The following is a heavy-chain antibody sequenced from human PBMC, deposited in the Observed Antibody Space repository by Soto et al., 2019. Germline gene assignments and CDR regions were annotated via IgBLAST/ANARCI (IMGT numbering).Heavy chain of an antibody. CDR3: ARGASRAAALVY. CDR1: GGSISSYY. D-gene: IGHD6-13*01. J-gene: IGHJ4*02. Sequence: PSETLSLTCTVSGGSISSYYWSWIRQPPGKGLEWIGYIYYSGSTNYNPSLKSRVTISVDTSKNQFSLKLSSVTAADTAVYYCARGASRAAALVYWGQGTLVTVSS. V-gene: IGHV4-59*01. CDR2: IYYSGST.